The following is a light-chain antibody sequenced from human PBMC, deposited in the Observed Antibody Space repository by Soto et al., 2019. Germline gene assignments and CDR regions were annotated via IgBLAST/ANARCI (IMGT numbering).Light chain of an antibody. CDR2: GAS. Sequence: EIVLTQSPGTLSLSPGERATLSCKASQSVSNNYLSWYKQKPGQAPRLLIYGASNRATGIPDRFSGSGSGTDSTLTIRRLEPEDVAVDYCQQYGSTGTFGQGTKVDIK. V-gene: IGKV3-20*01. J-gene: IGKJ1*01. CDR1: QSVSNNY. CDR3: QQYGSTGT.